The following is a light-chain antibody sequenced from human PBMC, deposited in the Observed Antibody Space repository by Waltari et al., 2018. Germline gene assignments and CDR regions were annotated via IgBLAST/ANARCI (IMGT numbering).Light chain of an antibody. CDR2: DAS. CDR1: QSVDIY. Sequence: ELVLTPSPATLSLSPGVRATLSCRASQSVDIYLAWYQQRPGQAPRLLIYDASKRATGVPARFSGSGSGTDFTLTISSLEAEDFVVYYCQQRSKWPTTFGGGTKVEIK. V-gene: IGKV3-11*01. CDR3: QQRSKWPTT. J-gene: IGKJ4*01.